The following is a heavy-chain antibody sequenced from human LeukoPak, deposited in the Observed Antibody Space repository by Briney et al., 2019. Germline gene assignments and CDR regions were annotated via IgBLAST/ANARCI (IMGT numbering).Heavy chain of an antibody. Sequence: EASVKVSCKAYGYTFTGYYMHWVRQAPGQGLEWMGWINPNSGGTNYAQKFQGRVTMTRDTSISTAYMELSRLRSDDTAVYYCARDRGLDIAAAGKFRHYYYYMDVWGRGTTVTVSS. J-gene: IGHJ6*03. CDR1: GYTFTGYY. V-gene: IGHV1-2*02. CDR3: ARDRGLDIAAAGKFRHYYYYMDV. D-gene: IGHD6-13*01. CDR2: INPNSGGT.